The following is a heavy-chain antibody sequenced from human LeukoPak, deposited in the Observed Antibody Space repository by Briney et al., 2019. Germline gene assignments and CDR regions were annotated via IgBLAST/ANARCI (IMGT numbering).Heavy chain of an antibody. J-gene: IGHJ5*02. D-gene: IGHD3-22*01. Sequence: GGSLRLSCEASGFTFSSYGMHWVRQAPGKGLEWVAVIWYDGSNKYYADPVKGRFTISRDNSKNTLYLQMNSLRAEDTAVYYCARDGDYYDSSGLNRFDPWGQGTLVTVSS. CDR3: ARDGDYYDSSGLNRFDP. CDR1: GFTFSSYG. CDR2: IWYDGSNK. V-gene: IGHV3-33*01.